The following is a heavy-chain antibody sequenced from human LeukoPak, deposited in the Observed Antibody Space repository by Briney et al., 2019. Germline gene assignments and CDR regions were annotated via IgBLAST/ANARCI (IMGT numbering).Heavy chain of an antibody. CDR2: ISYDGSNK. CDR3: AKVKDDGYLKNYLDY. Sequence: QTGGSLRLSCAASGFTFSNYGMHWVRQAPGKGLEWVAVISYDGSNKYYADSVKGRFTISRDKSKNTLYLQMNSLSAEDTAMYYCAKVKDDGYLKNYLDYWGQGTLVTVSS. J-gene: IGHJ4*02. D-gene: IGHD3-16*02. CDR1: GFTFSNYG. V-gene: IGHV3-30*18.